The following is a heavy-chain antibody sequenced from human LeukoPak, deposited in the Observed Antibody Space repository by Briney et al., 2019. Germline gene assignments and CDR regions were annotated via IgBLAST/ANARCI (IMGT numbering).Heavy chain of an antibody. CDR3: ARGGPDPGENYYFDF. Sequence: SGGSLRLYCAASGFTFSSYAMSWVRQAPGKGLEWVSYISSGSSSIYYADSVKGRFTISRDNSKNTLYLQMNSLRAEDTAVYYCARGGPDPGENYYFDFWGQGTLVTVSS. D-gene: IGHD3-10*01. CDR2: ISSGSSSI. V-gene: IGHV3-48*01. J-gene: IGHJ4*02. CDR1: GFTFSSYA.